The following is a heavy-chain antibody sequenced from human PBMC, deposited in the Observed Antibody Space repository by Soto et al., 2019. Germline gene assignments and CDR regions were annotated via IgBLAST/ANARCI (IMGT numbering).Heavy chain of an antibody. CDR3: VRAGLVFKLHYYGMVL. CDR1: VFTFNDYS. CDR2: SSSSGTHI. Sequence: GGLRLPCEASVFTFNDYSVDWVRQARETGRECVSSSSSSGTHIYYADSVKGRFPISRDNANNVMYLQMQTLIAEDTAVYHCVRAGLVFKLHYYGMVLWAQGP. D-gene: IGHD1-1*01. V-gene: IGHV3-21*01. J-gene: IGHJ6*02.